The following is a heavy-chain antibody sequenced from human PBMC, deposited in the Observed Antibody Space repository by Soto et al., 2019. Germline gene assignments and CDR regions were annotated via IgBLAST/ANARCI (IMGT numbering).Heavy chain of an antibody. CDR2: INHSGST. J-gene: IGHJ4*02. V-gene: IGHV4-34*01. Sequence: SETLSLTGAVYGGSFSGYYWSWIRQPPGKGLEWIGEINHSGSTNYNPSLKSRVTISVDTSKNQFSLKLTSVTAADTAVYYCARHGYTSGRTYFDYWGQGTLVTVSS. D-gene: IGHD6-19*01. CDR1: GGSFSGYY. CDR3: ARHGYTSGRTYFDY.